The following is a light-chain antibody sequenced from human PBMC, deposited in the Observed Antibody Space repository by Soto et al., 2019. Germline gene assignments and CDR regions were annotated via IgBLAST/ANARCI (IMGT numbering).Light chain of an antibody. CDR3: AAWDDSLSGPSYV. J-gene: IGLJ1*01. V-gene: IGLV1-47*01. CDR1: GSDIGGYNH. CDR2: RNN. Sequence: QSALTQPASVSGSPGQSITISCTGTGSDIGGYNHVSWYQHHPGKAPKLLIYRNNQRPSGVPDRFSGSKSGTSASLAISGLRSEDEADYYCAAWDDSLSGPSYVFGTGTKLTVL.